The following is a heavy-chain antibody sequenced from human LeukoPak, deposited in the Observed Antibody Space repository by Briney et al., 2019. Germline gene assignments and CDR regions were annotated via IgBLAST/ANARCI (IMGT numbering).Heavy chain of an antibody. Sequence: PSETLSLTCGVSGGSISGYYWSWIRQPPGKGLEWIGSIYYSGSTYYNPSLKSRVTISVDTSKNQFSLKLSSVTAADTAVYYCARSSTAYGDFSDYWGQGTLVTVSS. CDR1: GGSISGYY. CDR2: IYYSGST. CDR3: ARSSTAYGDFSDY. J-gene: IGHJ4*02. V-gene: IGHV4-59*05. D-gene: IGHD4-17*01.